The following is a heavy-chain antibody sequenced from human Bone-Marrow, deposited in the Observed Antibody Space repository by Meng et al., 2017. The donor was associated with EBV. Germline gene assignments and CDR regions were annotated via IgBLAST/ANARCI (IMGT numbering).Heavy chain of an antibody. D-gene: IGHD6-6*01. CDR1: GFSLSTRGVG. V-gene: IGHV2-5*02. Sequence: QITLKESGPPLVNPTQTLTLTCTFSGFSLSTRGVGVGWIRQPPGKALEWLAVIYWDDDKRYSPSLKSRLTITKDTSKKQVVLTMTNMDPVDAATYYCAHLIAARPFDYWGQGTLVTVSS. J-gene: IGHJ4*02. CDR3: AHLIAARPFDY. CDR2: IYWDDDK.